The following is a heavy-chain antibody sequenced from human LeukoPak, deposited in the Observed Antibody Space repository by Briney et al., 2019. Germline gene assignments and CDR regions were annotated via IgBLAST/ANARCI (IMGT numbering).Heavy chain of an antibody. J-gene: IGHJ4*02. V-gene: IGHV4-30-4*01. CDR3: ARDGGMNCSGGSCYSLDY. CDR1: GGSISSGDYY. D-gene: IGHD2-15*01. Sequence: PSETLSLTCTVSGGSISSGDYYWSWIRQPPGKGLEWIGYIYYSGSTYYNPSLKSRVTRSVDTSKNQFSLKLSSVTAADTAVYYCARDGGMNCSGGSCYSLDYWGQGTLVTVSS. CDR2: IYYSGST.